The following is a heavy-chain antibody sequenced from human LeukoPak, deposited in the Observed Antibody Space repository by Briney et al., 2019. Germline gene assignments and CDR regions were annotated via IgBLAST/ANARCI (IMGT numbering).Heavy chain of an antibody. CDR3: ARLTYTGSYLAPFDY. Sequence: GESLKISCKSSGYSFTSYWIGWVRQMPGKGLEWMGIIYPRDSDTRYSPSLQGQVTISVDKSISTAYLQWSSLKASDTALYYCARLTYTGSYLAPFDYWGQGTLVTVSS. CDR2: IYPRDSDT. D-gene: IGHD1-26*01. CDR1: GYSFTSYW. J-gene: IGHJ4*02. V-gene: IGHV5-51*01.